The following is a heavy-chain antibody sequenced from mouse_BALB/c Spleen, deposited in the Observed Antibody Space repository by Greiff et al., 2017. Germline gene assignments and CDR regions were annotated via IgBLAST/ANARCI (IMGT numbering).Heavy chain of an antibody. CDR2: ISYDGSN. J-gene: IGHJ3*01. V-gene: IGHV3-6*02. Sequence: EVKLQESGPGLVKPSQSLSLTCSVTGYSITSGYYWNWIRQFPGNKLEWMGYISYDGSNNYNPSLKNRISITRDTSKNQFFLKLNSVTTEDTATYYCARGRYGSSPFAYWGQGTLVTVSA. CDR3: ARGRYGSSPFAY. CDR1: GYSITSGYY. D-gene: IGHD1-1*01.